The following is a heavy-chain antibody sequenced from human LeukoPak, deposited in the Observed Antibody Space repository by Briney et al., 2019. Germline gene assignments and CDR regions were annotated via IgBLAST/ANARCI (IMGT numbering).Heavy chain of an antibody. J-gene: IGHJ5*01. D-gene: IGHD3-10*01. CDR2: IKSKTHGGTT. V-gene: IGHV3-15*01. CDR1: GFTFSNAW. Sequence: GGSLRLSCAASGFTFSNAWMSWVRQAPGKGLEWVGRIKSKTHGGTTDYAAPVKGRFTISRDDSKNTVYLQMNSLETEDTAVYCCTTDRGIMELPLFDFWGLGTRVTVSS. CDR3: TTDRGIMELPLFDF.